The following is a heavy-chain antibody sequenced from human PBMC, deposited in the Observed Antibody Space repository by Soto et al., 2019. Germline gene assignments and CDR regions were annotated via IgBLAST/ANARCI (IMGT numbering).Heavy chain of an antibody. D-gene: IGHD3-22*01. CDR1: GFTFSIYG. V-gene: IGHV3-23*01. J-gene: IGHJ4*02. CDR3: AKDAPGSGWRCDF. Sequence: GALSLSCAASGFTFSIYGMSWVREAPGKGLEWVSTFGGGGGGTSYADVVRGRFTISSDNSKSTLYLQMNSLRAEDTAVYYCAKDAPGSGWRCDFWGLGTLVTVSS. CDR2: FGGGGGGT.